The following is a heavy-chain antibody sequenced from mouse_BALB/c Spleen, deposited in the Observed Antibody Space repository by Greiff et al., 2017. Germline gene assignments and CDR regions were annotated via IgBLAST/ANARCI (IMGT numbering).Heavy chain of an antibody. Sequence: VQGVESGPGLVAPSQSLSITCTVSGFSLTGYGVNWVRQPPGKGLEWLGMIWGDGSTDYNSALKSRLSISKDNSKSQVFLKMNSLQTDDTARYYCARNWGYKAPWFAYWGQGTLVTVSA. D-gene: IGHD3-1*01. CDR2: IWGDGST. V-gene: IGHV2-6-7*01. CDR1: GFSLTGYG. CDR3: ARNWGYKAPWFAY. J-gene: IGHJ3*01.